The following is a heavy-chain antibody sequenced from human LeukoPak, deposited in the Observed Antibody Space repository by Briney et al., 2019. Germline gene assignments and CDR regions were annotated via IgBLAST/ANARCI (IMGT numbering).Heavy chain of an antibody. J-gene: IGHJ5*02. V-gene: IGHV5-51*01. Sequence: GESLKISCKASGYSFTNSWIGWVRQMPGKGLEWVGIIYPCDSDTTYGPSFQGQVTISADKSISTAYLQWSSLKASDTAMYYCARLLRHCSGGSCYFSWFDPWGQGTLVTVSS. CDR1: GYSFTNSW. CDR3: ARLLRHCSGGSCYFSWFDP. D-gene: IGHD2-15*01. CDR2: IYPCDSDT.